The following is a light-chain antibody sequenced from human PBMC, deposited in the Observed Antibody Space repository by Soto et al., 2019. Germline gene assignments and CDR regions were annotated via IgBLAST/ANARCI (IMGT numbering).Light chain of an antibody. CDR2: EAS. CDR1: QSVGSTY. CDR3: QQINSFPPT. J-gene: IGKJ4*01. Sequence: EILLTQSPGTLSLSPGERATLSCRTSQSVGSTYLAWYQQKPGQAPRLLIYEASRRATGVPDRFSGSGSGTEFTLTISRLQPEDFATFYCQQINSFPPTFGGGTKVTI. V-gene: IGKV3-20*01.